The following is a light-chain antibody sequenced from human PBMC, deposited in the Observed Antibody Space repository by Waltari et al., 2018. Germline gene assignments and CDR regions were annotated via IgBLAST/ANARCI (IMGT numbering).Light chain of an antibody. Sequence: DIVMTQSPDSLAVSLGERATINCRSSESGLHNINNQNYLAWYQQKEGQPPKLLIYWTSTRQSGVPDRFSGSGSGTDFTLTINSLQTEDVAVYYCQQYYSPPWTFGQGTKVEV. CDR3: QQYYSPPWT. CDR1: ESGLHNINNQNY. J-gene: IGKJ1*01. CDR2: WTS. V-gene: IGKV4-1*01.